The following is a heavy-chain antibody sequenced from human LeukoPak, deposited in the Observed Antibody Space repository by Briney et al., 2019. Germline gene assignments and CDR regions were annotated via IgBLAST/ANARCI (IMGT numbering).Heavy chain of an antibody. Sequence: GGSLRLSCAASGFTFSSYSMNWVRQAPGKGLEWVSSISSSSSYIYYADSVKGRFTISRDNAKNSLYLQMNSLRAEDTAVYYCAKDVLRYCSGGSCYGGVNYFDYWGQGTLVTVSS. D-gene: IGHD2-15*01. CDR1: GFTFSSYS. CDR2: ISSSSSYI. CDR3: AKDVLRYCSGGSCYGGVNYFDY. V-gene: IGHV3-21*01. J-gene: IGHJ4*02.